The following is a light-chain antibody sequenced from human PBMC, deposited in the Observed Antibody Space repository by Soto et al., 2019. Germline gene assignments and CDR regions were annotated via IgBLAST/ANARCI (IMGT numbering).Light chain of an antibody. CDR2: GAS. CDR1: QSVSNNY. J-gene: IGKJ1*01. CDR3: QQYGSSTKWT. V-gene: IGKV3-20*01. Sequence: IVLERDPGTLSRSVGLIGTLSCRASQSVSNNYLAWYQQKPGQAPRLLIYGASSRATGIPDRFSVSGSGTEFTLTICRLEPQDFAVYYCQQYGSSTKWTFGQGTKVDIK.